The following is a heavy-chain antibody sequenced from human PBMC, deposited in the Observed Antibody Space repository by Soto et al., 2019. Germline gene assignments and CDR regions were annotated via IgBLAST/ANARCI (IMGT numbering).Heavy chain of an antibody. J-gene: IGHJ4*02. CDR2: ISYDGSNK. Sequence: PGGSLRLSCAASGFTFSSYGMHWVRQAPGKGLEWVAVISYDGSNKYYADSVKGRFTISRDNSKNTLYLQMNSLRAEDTAVYYCAKAHDYDSSGYLDYWGQGTLVTVSS. CDR3: AKAHDYDSSGYLDY. D-gene: IGHD3-22*01. CDR1: GFTFSSYG. V-gene: IGHV3-30*18.